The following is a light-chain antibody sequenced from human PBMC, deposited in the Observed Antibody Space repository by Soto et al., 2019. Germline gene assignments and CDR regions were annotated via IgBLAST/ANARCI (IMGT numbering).Light chain of an antibody. CDR1: SSDVGAYDH. Sequence: QSVLTQPASVSGSPGQSITISCTGTSSDVGAYDHVSWYQQHPGKAPKLLIYEVTHRPSGVSNRFSGSKSGNTASLTISGLQAEDEADYYCSSYAGSNNFVFGTGTKVTVL. V-gene: IGLV2-14*01. CDR2: EVT. CDR3: SSYAGSNNFV. J-gene: IGLJ1*01.